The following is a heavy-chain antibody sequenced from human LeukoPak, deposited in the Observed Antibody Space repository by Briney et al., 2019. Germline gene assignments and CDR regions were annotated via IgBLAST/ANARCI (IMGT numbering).Heavy chain of an antibody. CDR2: IYYGGST. CDR3: ARPSQGGWYYFDY. CDR1: GGSISSYY. J-gene: IGHJ4*02. V-gene: IGHV4-59*08. Sequence: SETLSLTCTVSGGSISSYYWSWIRQPPGKGLEWIGYIYYGGSTYYNPSLKSRVTISVDTSKNQFSLKLSSVTAADTAVYYCARPSQGGWYYFDYWGQGTLVTVSS. D-gene: IGHD3-16*01.